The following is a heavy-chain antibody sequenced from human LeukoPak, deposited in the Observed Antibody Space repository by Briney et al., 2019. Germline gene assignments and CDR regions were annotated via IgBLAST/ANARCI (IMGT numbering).Heavy chain of an antibody. D-gene: IGHD1-26*01. CDR2: IWYDGSST. J-gene: IGHJ4*02. Sequence: GKTLRLSCTASGFSFSSYGMHWVRQAPGKGLEWVASIWYDGSSTNYVDSVKGRFTISRDNSKNTLYLQMNSLRVEDTAVYFCASGATTRLDYWGQGTLVTVSS. V-gene: IGHV3-33*01. CDR3: ASGATTRLDY. CDR1: GFSFSSYG.